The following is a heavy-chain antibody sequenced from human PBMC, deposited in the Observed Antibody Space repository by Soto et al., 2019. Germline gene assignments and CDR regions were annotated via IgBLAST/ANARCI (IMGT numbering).Heavy chain of an antibody. CDR1: GFTFSSYG. CDR2: IWYDGSNK. V-gene: IGHV3-33*01. J-gene: IGHJ4*02. D-gene: IGHD3-10*01. Sequence: QPGGSLRLSCAASGFTFSSYGMHWVRQAPGKGLEWVAVIWYDGSNKYYADSVKGRFTISRDNSKNTLYLQMNSLRAEDTAVYYCARGWDYYGSGSYCLDYWGQGTLVTVSS. CDR3: ARGWDYYGSGSYCLDY.